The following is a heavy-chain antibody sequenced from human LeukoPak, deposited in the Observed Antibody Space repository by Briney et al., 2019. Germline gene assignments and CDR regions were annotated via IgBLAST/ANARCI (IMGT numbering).Heavy chain of an antibody. Sequence: PGGTLRLSCAASGFTFSSYGMSWVRQAPGKGLEWVSAISGSGGSTYYADSVKGRFTISRDNSKNTLYLQMNSLRAEDTAVYYCAHGAMYQLDYWGQGTLVTVSS. CDR3: AHGAMYQLDY. CDR1: GFTFSSYG. D-gene: IGHD2-2*01. V-gene: IGHV3-23*01. CDR2: ISGSGGST. J-gene: IGHJ4*02.